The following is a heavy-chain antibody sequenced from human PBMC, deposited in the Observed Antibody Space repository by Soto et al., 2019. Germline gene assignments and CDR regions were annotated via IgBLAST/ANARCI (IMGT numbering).Heavy chain of an antibody. J-gene: IGHJ1*01. V-gene: IGHV1-8*01. CDR3: ARGPRVTTAEYFQH. CDR2: MNPNSGNT. CDR1: GYTFTSYD. D-gene: IGHD4-17*01. Sequence: QVQLVQSGAEVKKPGASVKVSCKASGYTFTSYDINWVRQATGQGLEWMGWMNPNSGNTGYAQKFQGRVTMTSNTSISTAYMELSSLRSEDTAVYYCARGPRVTTAEYFQHWGQGTLVTVSS.